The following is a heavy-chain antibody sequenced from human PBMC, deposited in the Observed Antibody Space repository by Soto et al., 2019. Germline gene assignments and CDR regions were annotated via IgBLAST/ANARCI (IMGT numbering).Heavy chain of an antibody. D-gene: IGHD4-17*01. CDR2: IYYSGST. Sequence: PSETLSVTCSFAGGSLGGYYLILLRQPPGKGLEWIGYIYYSGSTNYNPSLKSRVTISVDTSKNQFSLKLSSVTAADTAVYYCARAYGDYVFDYWGQGTLVTVSS. CDR3: ARAYGDYVFDY. V-gene: IGHV4-59*01. J-gene: IGHJ4*02. CDR1: GGSLGGYY.